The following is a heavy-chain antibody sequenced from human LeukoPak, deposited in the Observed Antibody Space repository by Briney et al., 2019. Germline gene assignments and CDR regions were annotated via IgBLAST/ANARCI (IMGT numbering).Heavy chain of an antibody. CDR3: ARETMAASGWFDP. CDR2: TRYDGSDK. Sequence: GGSLRLSCEASGFIFNNYGMHWVRQAPGKGLEWMAFTRYDGSDKYYADSVKGRFTISRDNSKNTLYLQMNSLRVEDTAVYYCARETMAASGWFDPWGQGTLVTVSS. V-gene: IGHV3-30*02. J-gene: IGHJ5*02. D-gene: IGHD6-13*01. CDR1: GFIFNNYG.